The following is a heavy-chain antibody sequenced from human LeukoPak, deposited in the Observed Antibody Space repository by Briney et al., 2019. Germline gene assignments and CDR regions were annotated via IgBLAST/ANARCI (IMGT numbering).Heavy chain of an antibody. Sequence: PGGSLRLSCAASGFTFSSYAMHWVRQAPGKGLEWVAVISYDGSNKYYADSVKGRFTISRDNSKNTLYLQMNSLRAEDTAVYYCAREDSSGFQSYFDYWGQGTLVTVSS. J-gene: IGHJ4*02. D-gene: IGHD3-22*01. V-gene: IGHV3-30-3*01. CDR2: ISYDGSNK. CDR3: AREDSSGFQSYFDY. CDR1: GFTFSSYA.